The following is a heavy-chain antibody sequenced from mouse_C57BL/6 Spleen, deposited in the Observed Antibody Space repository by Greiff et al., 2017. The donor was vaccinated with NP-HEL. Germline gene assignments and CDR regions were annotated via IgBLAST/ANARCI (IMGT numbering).Heavy chain of an antibody. D-gene: IGHD1-1*01. J-gene: IGHJ2*01. CDR1: GYTFTNYW. CDR3: ARRAYGSTPFDY. CDR2: IYPGGGYT. Sequence: VKVVESGAELVRPGTSVKMSCKASGYTFTNYWIGWAKQRPGHGLEWIGDIYPGGGYTNYNEKFKGKATLTADKSSSTAYMQFSSLTSEDSAIYYCARRAYGSTPFDYWGQGTTLTVSS. V-gene: IGHV1-63*01.